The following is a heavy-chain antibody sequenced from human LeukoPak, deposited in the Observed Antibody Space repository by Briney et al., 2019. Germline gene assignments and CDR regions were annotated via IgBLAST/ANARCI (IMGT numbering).Heavy chain of an antibody. Sequence: PGGSLTLSCAASGFTFSNYVMNWVRQAPGKGLEWVSAISGSGDYSNSADSVKGRFTISRDNSENTLYLQMNSLRAEDTGVYYCAKDFSAGGNYGYGRFDPWGQGTLVTVSS. CDR1: GFTFSNYV. CDR2: ISGSGDYS. J-gene: IGHJ5*02. CDR3: AKDFSAGGNYGYGRFDP. D-gene: IGHD4-17*01. V-gene: IGHV3-23*01.